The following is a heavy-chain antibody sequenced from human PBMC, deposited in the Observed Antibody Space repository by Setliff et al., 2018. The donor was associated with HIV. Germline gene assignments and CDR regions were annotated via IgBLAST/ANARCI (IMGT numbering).Heavy chain of an antibody. CDR1: GFIFRDHW. V-gene: IGHV3-7*04. CDR2: IKQDGSEK. J-gene: IGHJ3*02. CDR3: ARGDYYDSSDHYTDAFDI. D-gene: IGHD3-22*01. Sequence: QAGGSLRLSCAGSGFIFRDHWMTWVRQAPGKGLEWVANIKQDGSEKYYADSVKGRFTISRDNAKDSLYLQMNSLRAEDTAVYFCARGDYYDSSDHYTDAFDIWGQGTMVTVSS.